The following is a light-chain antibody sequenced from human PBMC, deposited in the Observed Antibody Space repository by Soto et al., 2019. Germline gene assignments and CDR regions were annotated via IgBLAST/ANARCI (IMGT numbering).Light chain of an antibody. J-gene: IGKJ1*01. V-gene: IGKV1-27*01. CDR2: AAS. CDR3: QKYNSAPRT. Sequence: DIPMTQSPSSLSASIGDRVTITCRASQGINNFLAWYQQRPGRAPQLLIYAASALHSGVPSRFSGSGTGTDFTLTISSLQPDEVGTYYCQKYNSAPRTFGQGTKVEI. CDR1: QGINNF.